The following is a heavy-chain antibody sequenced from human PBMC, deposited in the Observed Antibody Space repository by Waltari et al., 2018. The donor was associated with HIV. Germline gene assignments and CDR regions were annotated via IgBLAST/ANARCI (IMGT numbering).Heavy chain of an antibody. V-gene: IGHV4-39*01. D-gene: IGHD6-13*01. CDR2: IYYSGST. Sequence: QLQLQESGPGLVKPSETLSLTCTVSGGSISSSSYYWGWIRQPPGKGLEWIGSIYYSGSTYYNPSLKSRVTISVDTSKNQFSLKLSSVTAADTAVYYCARHLKYSSSWYGWFDPWGQGTLVTVSS. CDR3: ARHLKYSSSWYGWFDP. J-gene: IGHJ5*02. CDR1: GGSISSSSYY.